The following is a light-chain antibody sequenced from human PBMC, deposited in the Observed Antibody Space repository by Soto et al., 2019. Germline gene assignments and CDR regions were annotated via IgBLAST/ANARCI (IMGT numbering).Light chain of an antibody. CDR3: PQSYSTPPLT. Sequence: DIQMTQSPSSLSASVGDRVTITCRASQSISSYLNWYQQKPGKAPKLLIYAASSLESGVPSRFSGSGSGTDFTLTISSLQTEDFATYCCPQSYSTPPLTFGGGTKVEIK. V-gene: IGKV1-39*01. CDR1: QSISSY. CDR2: AAS. J-gene: IGKJ4*01.